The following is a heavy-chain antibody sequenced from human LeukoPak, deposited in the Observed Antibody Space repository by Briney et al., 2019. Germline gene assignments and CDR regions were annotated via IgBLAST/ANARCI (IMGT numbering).Heavy chain of an antibody. CDR2: ISSSSSYI. CDR3: ARDWSPYYYGSGRDY. D-gene: IGHD3-10*01. CDR1: GFTFSSYS. Sequence: GGSLRLSCAASGFTFSSYSMNWVRQAPGKGLEWVSSISSSSSYIYYADSVKGRFTISRDNAKNSLYLQMNSLRAEDTAVYYCARDWSPYYYGSGRDYWGQGTLVTVSS. J-gene: IGHJ4*02. V-gene: IGHV3-21*01.